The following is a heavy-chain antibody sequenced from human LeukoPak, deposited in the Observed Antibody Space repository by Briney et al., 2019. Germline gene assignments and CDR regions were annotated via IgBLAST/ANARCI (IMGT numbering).Heavy chain of an antibody. V-gene: IGHV4-39*01. J-gene: IGHJ6*03. CDR3: ARGNWDYYYMDV. CDR1: GGSISSSSYY. D-gene: IGHD3-16*01. CDR2: IYYSGST. Sequence: PSETLSLTCTVSGGSISSSSYYWGWIRQPPGKGLEWIASIYYSGSTYYNPSLKSRVTISVDTSKKQFSLKLSFVTAADTAVYYCARGNWDYYYMDVWGKGTTVTVSS.